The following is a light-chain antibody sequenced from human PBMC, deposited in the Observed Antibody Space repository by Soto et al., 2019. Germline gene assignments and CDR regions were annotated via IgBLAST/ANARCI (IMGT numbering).Light chain of an antibody. V-gene: IGKV3-15*01. CDR1: QSLSTN. Sequence: IVMTQSPATLSVSPGERATLSCRASQSLSTNLAWYQQKPGQAPRLLIHGASTRATGIPARFSGGGSGTEFTLAISSLQSEDFAVYYCQQYNKWPRTFGQGTKVDIK. J-gene: IGKJ1*01. CDR3: QQYNKWPRT. CDR2: GAS.